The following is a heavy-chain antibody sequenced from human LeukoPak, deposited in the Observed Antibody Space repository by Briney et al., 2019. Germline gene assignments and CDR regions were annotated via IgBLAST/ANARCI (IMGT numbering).Heavy chain of an antibody. CDR3: ARAPYYDILTGYLFDY. CDR1: GFTFSSYS. D-gene: IGHD3-9*01. J-gene: IGHJ4*02. CDR2: ISSSSRYK. V-gene: IGHV3-21*01. Sequence: PGGSLRLSCSAYGFTFSSYSMNWVRQTPGKGLEWVSSISSSSRYKYYADSVKGRFTISRDNAKNSLYLQMNSLRAEDTAVYYCARAPYYDILTGYLFDYWGQGTLVTVSS.